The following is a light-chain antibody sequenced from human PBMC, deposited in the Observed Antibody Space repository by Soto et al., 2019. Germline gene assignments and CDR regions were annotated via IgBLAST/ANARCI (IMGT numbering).Light chain of an antibody. CDR2: AAS. V-gene: IGKV1-9*01. CDR3: QQLHSYPLT. CDR1: QDISSY. Sequence: DIQLTQSPSFLSASVGDRVTITCRASQDISSYLAWYQQKPGKAPQLLIYAASTLQSGVPTRFSGSGSGTEFTLTISSLQPEDFASYYCQQLHSYPLTFGGGTMVEI. J-gene: IGKJ4*01.